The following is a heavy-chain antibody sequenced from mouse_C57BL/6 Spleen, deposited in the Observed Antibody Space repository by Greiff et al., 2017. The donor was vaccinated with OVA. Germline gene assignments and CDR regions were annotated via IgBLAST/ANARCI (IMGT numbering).Heavy chain of an antibody. CDR3: ARVEPYYYAMDY. J-gene: IGHJ4*01. V-gene: IGHV5-16*01. CDR2: INYDGSST. Sequence: EVQVVESEGGLVQPGSSLKLSCTASGFTFSDYYMAWVRQVPEKGLEWVANINYDGSSTYYLDSLKSRFIISRDNAKNILYLQMSSLKSEDTATYYCARVEPYYYAMDYWGQGTSVTVSS. CDR1: GFTFSDYY.